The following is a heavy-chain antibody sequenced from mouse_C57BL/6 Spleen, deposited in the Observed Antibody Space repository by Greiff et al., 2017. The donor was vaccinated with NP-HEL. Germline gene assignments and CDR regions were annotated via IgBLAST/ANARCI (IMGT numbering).Heavy chain of an antibody. CDR3: ARFTTVVVPYAMDY. CDR2: INPNNGGT. D-gene: IGHD1-1*01. J-gene: IGHJ4*01. CDR1: GYTFTDYN. V-gene: IGHV1-18*01. Sequence: EVQLQQSGPELVKPGASVKIPCKASGYTFTDYNMDWVKQSHGKSLEWIGDINPNNGGTIYNQKFKGKATLTVDKSSSTAYMELRSLTSEDTAVYYCARFTTVVVPYAMDYWGQGTSVTVSS.